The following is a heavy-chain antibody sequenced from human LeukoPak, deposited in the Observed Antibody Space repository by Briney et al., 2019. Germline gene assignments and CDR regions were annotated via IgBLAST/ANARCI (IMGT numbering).Heavy chain of an antibody. CDR1: GFTFSTYA. D-gene: IGHD1-7*01. CDR3: ARAGRNWNYKWDYYMDV. V-gene: IGHV3-30*01. J-gene: IGHJ6*03. Sequence: GRSLRLSCAASGFTFSTYAIHWVRQAPGKGLEWVAVISYDGSNKYYADSVKGRFTISRDNPKNTLFLQMNSLRAEDTAVYYCARAGRNWNYKWDYYMDVWGKGTTVTVSS. CDR2: ISYDGSNK.